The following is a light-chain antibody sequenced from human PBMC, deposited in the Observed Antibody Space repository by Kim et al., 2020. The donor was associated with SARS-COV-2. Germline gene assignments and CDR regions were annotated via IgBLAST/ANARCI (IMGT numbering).Light chain of an antibody. CDR2: KVS. J-gene: IGKJ4*01. V-gene: IGKV2-30*01. CDR3: MQGSHWPTALT. CDR1: RSLLYSDGNTY. Sequence: EVVLTQSPLSLPVTLGQPASISCRSSRSLLYSDGNTYLSWFHQRPGQSPRRLIYKVSNRDSGVPDRFTGSGSGTDFTLKISRVEAEDVGIDFCMQGSHWPTALTFGGGTKLEIK.